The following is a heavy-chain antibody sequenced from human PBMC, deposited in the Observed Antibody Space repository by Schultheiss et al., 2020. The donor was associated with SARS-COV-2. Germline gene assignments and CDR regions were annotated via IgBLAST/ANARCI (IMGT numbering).Heavy chain of an antibody. D-gene: IGHD6-6*01. J-gene: IGHJ4*02. CDR3: AKDGSDSSYYFDY. V-gene: IGHV3-33*05. CDR2: ISYDGSNK. Sequence: GESLKISCAASGFTFSNYVMHWVRQAPGKGLEWVAVISYDGSNKYYSDSVKGRFTISGDNSKNTLSLQMNSLRAEDTAVYYCAKDGSDSSYYFDYWGQGTLVTVSS. CDR1: GFTFSNYV.